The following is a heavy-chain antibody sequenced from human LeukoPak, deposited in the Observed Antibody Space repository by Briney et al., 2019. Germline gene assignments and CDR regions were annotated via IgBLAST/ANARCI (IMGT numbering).Heavy chain of an antibody. D-gene: IGHD6-19*01. V-gene: IGHV4-4*07. CDR1: GGSISSYY. Sequence: SETLSLTCTVSGGSISSYYWSWIRQPAGKGLEWIGRIYTSGSTNYNPSLKSRVTMSVDTSKNQFSPKLSSVTAADTAVYYCARGSQWLANFDYWGQGTLVTVSS. CDR2: IYTSGST. CDR3: ARGSQWLANFDY. J-gene: IGHJ4*02.